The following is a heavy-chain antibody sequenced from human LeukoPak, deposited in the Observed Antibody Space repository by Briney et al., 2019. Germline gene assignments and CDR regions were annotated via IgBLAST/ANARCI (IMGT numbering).Heavy chain of an antibody. Sequence: GGSPRLSCAASGFTFSSSAMTWVRQAPGKGLEWVSGISGSGGSTYYADSVKGRFTISRDNSKNTLYLQMNSLRAEDTAVYYCAKEGGSYRYFDYWGQGTLVTVSS. J-gene: IGHJ4*02. CDR2: ISGSGGST. CDR3: AKEGGSYRYFDY. D-gene: IGHD1-26*01. V-gene: IGHV3-23*01. CDR1: GFTFSSSA.